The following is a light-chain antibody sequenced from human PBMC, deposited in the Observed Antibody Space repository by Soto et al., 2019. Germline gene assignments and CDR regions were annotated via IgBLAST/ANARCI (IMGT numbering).Light chain of an antibody. J-gene: IGLJ1*01. CDR3: SSYTSSSTYV. CDR1: SSDVGSSNG. CDR2: DVS. Sequence: QSVLTQPPSVSGSPGQSVAISCTGTSSDVGSSNGVSWYQQPPGTAPKLMIYDVSNRPSGVPDRFSGSKSGNTASLTISGLRAEDEADYYCSSYTSSSTYVFGSGTQLTVL. V-gene: IGLV2-18*02.